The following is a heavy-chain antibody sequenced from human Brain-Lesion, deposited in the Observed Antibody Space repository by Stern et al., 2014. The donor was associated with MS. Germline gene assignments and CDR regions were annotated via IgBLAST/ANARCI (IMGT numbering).Heavy chain of an antibody. V-gene: IGHV1-24*01. Sequence: MQLVESGAEVKKPGASVKVSCKVSGYTLTELSMHWGRQAPGKGLEWMGTFYPEAGDTIYAQKFQGRVTMTEDTSTDTAYMELSSLRSEDTAVYYCATGDFRQQLVPGPYYFYGMDVWGQGTTVTVS. D-gene: IGHD6-13*01. CDR2: FYPEAGDT. CDR3: ATGDFRQQLVPGPYYFYGMDV. CDR1: GYTLTELS. J-gene: IGHJ6*02.